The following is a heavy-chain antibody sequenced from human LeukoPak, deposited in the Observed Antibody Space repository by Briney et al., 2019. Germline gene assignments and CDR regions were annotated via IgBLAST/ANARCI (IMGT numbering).Heavy chain of an antibody. J-gene: IGHJ4*02. CDR3: ARDRGPMVRGVIADY. CDR2: IYYSGST. CDR1: GGSISSSSYY. D-gene: IGHD3-10*01. V-gene: IGHV4-39*07. Sequence: PSQTLSLTCTVSGGSISSSSYYWGWIRQPPGKGLEWIGSIYYSGSTYYNPSLKSRVTISVDTSKNQFSLKLSSVTAADTAVYYCARDRGPMVRGVIADYWGQGTLVTVSS.